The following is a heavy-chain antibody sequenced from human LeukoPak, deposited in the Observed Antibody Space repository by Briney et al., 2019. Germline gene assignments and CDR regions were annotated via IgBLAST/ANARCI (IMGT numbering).Heavy chain of an antibody. D-gene: IGHD4-17*01. CDR3: ARAHGDYSETDY. V-gene: IGHV4-61*02. CDR1: GGSISSGNYY. J-gene: IGHJ4*02. CDR2: ISTREST. Sequence: QVQLQESGPGLVKFSQTLSLTCTVSGGSISSGNYYWTWILQPAGKGLEWIGRISTRESTYYNPSLRSRVTISVDTSKNQFSLNLRSVTAADTAVYYCARAHGDYSETDYWGQGTLVTVSS.